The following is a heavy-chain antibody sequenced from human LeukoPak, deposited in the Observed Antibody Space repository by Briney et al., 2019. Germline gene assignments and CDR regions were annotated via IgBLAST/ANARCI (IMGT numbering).Heavy chain of an antibody. Sequence: GASVKVSCKASGYTFTGYYMHWVRQAPGQGLEWMGWINPNSGGTNYAQKFQGRVTMTRDTSISTAYMELSRLRSDDTAVYYCARGRGYGTTYYYYGMDVWGQGTTVTVSS. CDR1: GYTFTGYY. V-gene: IGHV1-2*02. CDR3: ARGRGYGTTYYYYGMDV. CDR2: INPNSGGT. J-gene: IGHJ6*02. D-gene: IGHD2-8*01.